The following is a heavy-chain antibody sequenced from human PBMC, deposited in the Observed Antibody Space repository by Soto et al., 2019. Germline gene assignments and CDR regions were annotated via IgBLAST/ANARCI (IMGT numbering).Heavy chain of an antibody. D-gene: IGHD2-2*01. CDR3: AKDLERSIVVVPAARDDY. CDR1: GFTFSSYG. V-gene: IGHV3-30*18. Sequence: QVQLVESGGGVVQPGRSLRLSCAASGFTFSSYGMHWVRQAPGKGLEWVAVISYDGSNKYYADSVKGRFTISRDNSKNTLYLQMNSLRAEDTAVYYCAKDLERSIVVVPAARDDYWGQGTLVTVSS. J-gene: IGHJ4*02. CDR2: ISYDGSNK.